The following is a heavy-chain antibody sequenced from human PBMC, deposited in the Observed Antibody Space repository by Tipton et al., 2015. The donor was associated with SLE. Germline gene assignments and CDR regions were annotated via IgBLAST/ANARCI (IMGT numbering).Heavy chain of an antibody. D-gene: IGHD6-13*01. CDR2: ISGDGGST. CDR1: GFTFDDYA. Sequence: SLRLSCAASGFTFDDYAMHWVRQAPGKGLEWVSLISGDGGSTYYEDPVKSRFTISRDNSKNSLYLQMNSLRTEDNALYYCAQGIGDIAATNDYNYYGMDVGGQGTTVTVSS. V-gene: IGHV3-43*02. CDR3: AQGIGDIAATNDYNYYGMDV. J-gene: IGHJ6*02.